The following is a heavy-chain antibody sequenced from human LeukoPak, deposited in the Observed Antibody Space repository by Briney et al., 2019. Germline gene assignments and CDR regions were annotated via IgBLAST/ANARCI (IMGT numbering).Heavy chain of an antibody. D-gene: IGHD3-10*01. CDR1: GGSISSGSYY. CDR2: IYTSGGT. V-gene: IGHV4-61*02. CDR3: ASMRVRGVIITGAIDY. J-gene: IGHJ4*02. Sequence: PSQTLSLTCTVSGGSISSGSYYWSWIRQPAGKGLEWIGRIYTSGGTNYNPSLKSRVTISVDTSKNQFSLKLSSVTAADTAVYYCASMRVRGVIITGAIDYWGQGTLVTVSS.